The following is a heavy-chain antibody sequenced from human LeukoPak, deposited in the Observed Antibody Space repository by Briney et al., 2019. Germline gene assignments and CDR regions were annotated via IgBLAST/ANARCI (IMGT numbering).Heavy chain of an antibody. CDR1: GFIFTNYF. Sequence: GGSLRLSCAASGFIFTNYFMSWVRQAPGKGLEWVASIKHDGSEKYYVDSVRGRFTISRDNTMNSLCLQMSSLRAEDTAVYYCATDRGWRTSGYYLYYFEYWGQGTLVTYSS. J-gene: IGHJ4*02. CDR2: IKHDGSEK. D-gene: IGHD3-3*01. V-gene: IGHV3-7*01. CDR3: ATDRGWRTSGYYLYYFEY.